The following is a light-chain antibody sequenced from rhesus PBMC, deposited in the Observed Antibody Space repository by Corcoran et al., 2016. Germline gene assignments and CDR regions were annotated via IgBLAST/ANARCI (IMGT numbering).Light chain of an antibody. J-gene: IGKJ1*01. CDR2: GAS. V-gene: IGKV3-24*04. CDR3: QQSSNLSWT. CDR1: QSVGSY. Sequence: ETVVTQSPATLSLSPGERATLSCRASQSVGSYLAWYQQKPGQAPRLLICGASSRATGIPDRFSGSGSGTDFALIISSLEPEDVGVYYCQQSSNLSWTFGQGTKVEIK.